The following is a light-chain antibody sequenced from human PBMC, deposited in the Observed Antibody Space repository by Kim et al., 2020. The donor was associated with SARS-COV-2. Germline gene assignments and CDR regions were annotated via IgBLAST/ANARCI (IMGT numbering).Light chain of an antibody. V-gene: IGKV1-17*03. CDR1: QDISNS. Sequence: DIQMTQSPSAMSASVGDRVTITCRANQDISNSLAWFQQTPGSAPKRLIYGASTLQNGVPPRFGGSGSGTEFTLTISNMQPEDFATYFCLQHHAYPWTFGRGTKLEI. J-gene: IGKJ1*01. CDR3: LQHHAYPWT. CDR2: GAS.